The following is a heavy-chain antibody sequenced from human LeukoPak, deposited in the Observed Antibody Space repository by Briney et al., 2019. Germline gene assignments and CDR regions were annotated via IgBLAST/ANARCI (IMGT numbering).Heavy chain of an antibody. Sequence: GGSLRLSCAASGFTFSSYAMSWVRQAPGKGLEWVSAISGSGGSTYYADSVKGRFTISRDNSKNTLYLQMNSLRAEDTAVYCCAKTPNPSIAAAYVDYWGQGTLVTVSS. V-gene: IGHV3-23*01. CDR1: GFTFSSYA. J-gene: IGHJ4*02. CDR2: ISGSGGST. CDR3: AKTPNPSIAAAYVDY. D-gene: IGHD6-13*01.